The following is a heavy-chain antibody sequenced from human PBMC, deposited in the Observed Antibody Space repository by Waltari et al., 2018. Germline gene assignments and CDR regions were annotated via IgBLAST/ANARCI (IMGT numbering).Heavy chain of an antibody. CDR1: GYSFTSYW. CDR2: IYPGDSDT. CDR3: ARVGASGTAVALFDY. Sequence: EVQLVQSGAEVKKPGESLKISCKGSGYSFTSYWIGWVSQMPGKSLEWMGIIYPGDSDTSYSPSFQGQVTISADKSISTAYLQWSSLKASDTAMYYCARVGASGTAVALFDYWGQGTLVTVSS. D-gene: IGHD1-26*01. V-gene: IGHV5-51*01. J-gene: IGHJ4*02.